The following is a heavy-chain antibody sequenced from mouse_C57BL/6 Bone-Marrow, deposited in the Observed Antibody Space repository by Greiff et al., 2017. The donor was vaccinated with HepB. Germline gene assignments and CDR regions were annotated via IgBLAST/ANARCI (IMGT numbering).Heavy chain of an antibody. CDR2: IWSGGST. D-gene: IGHD4-1*01. V-gene: IGHV2-2*01. CDR3: ARKGLGRQDWYFDV. J-gene: IGHJ1*03. CDR1: GFSLTSYG. Sequence: VKLVESGPGLVQPSQSLSITCTVSGFSLTSYGVHWVRQSPGKGLEWLGVIWSGGSTDYNAAFISRLSISKDNSKSQVFFKMNSLQADDTAIYYCARKGLGRQDWYFDVWGTGTTVTVSS.